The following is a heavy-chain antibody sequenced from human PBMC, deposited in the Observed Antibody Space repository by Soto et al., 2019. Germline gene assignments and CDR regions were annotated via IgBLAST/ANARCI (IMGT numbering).Heavy chain of an antibody. CDR2: IIPILGIA. V-gene: IGHV1-69*02. Sequence: SVKVSCKASGGTFSSYTISWVRQAPGQGLEWMGRIIPILGIANYAQKFQGRVTITADKSTSTAYMELSSLRSEDTAVYYCARCYCSGGSCYSGFDYWGQGTLVTV. D-gene: IGHD2-15*01. CDR1: GGTFSSYT. CDR3: ARCYCSGGSCYSGFDY. J-gene: IGHJ4*02.